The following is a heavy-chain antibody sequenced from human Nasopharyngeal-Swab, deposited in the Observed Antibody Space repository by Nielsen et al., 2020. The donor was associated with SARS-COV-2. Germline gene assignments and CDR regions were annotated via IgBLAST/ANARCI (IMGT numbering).Heavy chain of an antibody. J-gene: IGHJ6*03. Sequence: VRQAPGKGLEWVSVIYSGGSTYYADSVKGRFTISRDNSKNTLYLQMNSLRAEDTAVYHCARAYYDFWSGPGYYYYYMDVWGKGTTVTVSS. D-gene: IGHD3-3*01. CDR3: ARAYYDFWSGPGYYYYYMDV. CDR2: IYSGGST. V-gene: IGHV3-53*01.